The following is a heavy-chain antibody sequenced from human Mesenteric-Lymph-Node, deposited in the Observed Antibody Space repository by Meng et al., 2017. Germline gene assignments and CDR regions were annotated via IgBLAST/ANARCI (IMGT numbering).Heavy chain of an antibody. J-gene: IGHJ5*02. Sequence: QLPRWGPELMNPPETRSLPCAVFEASFSGYFDTWIRQPPGKGLEYIGEINHGGSTSYNPSLKSRVTISLDKSKNQVSLKLTSVTAADTALYYCARGQRALIRGYSWFDPWGQGTLVTVSS. D-gene: IGHD3-22*01. CDR2: INHGGST. V-gene: IGHV4-34*01. CDR1: EASFSGYF. CDR3: ARGQRALIRGYSWFDP.